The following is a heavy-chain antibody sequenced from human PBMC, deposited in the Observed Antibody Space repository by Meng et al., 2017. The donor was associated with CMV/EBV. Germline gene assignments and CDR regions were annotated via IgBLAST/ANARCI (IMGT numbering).Heavy chain of an antibody. D-gene: IGHD4-11*01. CDR1: GYTFSNYY. V-gene: IGHV1-46*01. CDR2: INPNGAST. J-gene: IGHJ6*02. Sequence: ASVKVSCKASGYTFSNYYIHLIRQAPGQGLEWMGIINPNGASTTYAQKFQGRVTMTSDTSTGTAYMELRSLRSDDTAVYYCARRNNYNYYYYGMDVWGQGTTVTVSS. CDR3: ARRNNYNYYYYGMDV.